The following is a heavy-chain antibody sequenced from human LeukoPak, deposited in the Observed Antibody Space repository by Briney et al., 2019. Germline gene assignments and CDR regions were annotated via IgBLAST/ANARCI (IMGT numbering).Heavy chain of an antibody. CDR3: AKDLLWFGDGYYMDV. D-gene: IGHD3-10*01. J-gene: IGHJ6*03. V-gene: IGHV3-23*01. CDR2: ISGSGGST. CDR1: GFTFSSYA. Sequence: WGSLRLSCAASGFTFSSYAMSWVRQAPGKGLEWVSAISGSGGSTYYADSVKGRFTISRDNSKNTLYLQMNSLRAEDTAVYYCAKDLLWFGDGYYMDVWGKGTTVTISS.